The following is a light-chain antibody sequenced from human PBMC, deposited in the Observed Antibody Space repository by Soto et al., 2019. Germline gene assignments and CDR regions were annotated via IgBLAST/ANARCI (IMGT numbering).Light chain of an antibody. CDR1: PSVSNS. V-gene: IGKV3-11*01. Sequence: PGERATLSCRASPSVSNSLAWYQHKPGQAPRLLIYDASNRATGVPTRFSGSGSGTDFTLTISSLEPEDFAVYYCQQYNTSPWTFGQGTKVEIK. CDR3: QQYNTSPWT. J-gene: IGKJ1*01. CDR2: DAS.